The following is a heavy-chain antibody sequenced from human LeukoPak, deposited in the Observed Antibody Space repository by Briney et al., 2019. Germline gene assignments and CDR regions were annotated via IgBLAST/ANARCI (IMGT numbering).Heavy chain of an antibody. CDR1: GFTVSSNY. V-gene: IGHV3-23*01. J-gene: IGHJ4*02. CDR2: ISHSGGST. Sequence: GGSLRLSCAASGFTVSSNYMNWVRQAPGKGPEWVSGISHSGGSTYYADSVKGRFTISRDNSKNTLYLQMNSLSAEDTAVYFCAKVTVASSLDMNFDYWGQGTLVTVSS. D-gene: IGHD2-2*03. CDR3: AKVTVASSLDMNFDY.